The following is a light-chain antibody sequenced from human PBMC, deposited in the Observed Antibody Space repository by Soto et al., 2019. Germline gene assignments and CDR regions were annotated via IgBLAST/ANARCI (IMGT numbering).Light chain of an antibody. CDR3: QQYSNWPLT. CDR1: QSVSSN. V-gene: IGKV3-15*01. J-gene: IGKJ4*01. Sequence: MWMTQSPATLSVSPGERATLSCRASQSVSSNLAWYQQKPGQAPRLLIYGASTRATDIPARFSGSGSGTEFTLTISSLQSEDFAVYYCQQYSNWPLTFGGGTKVDIK. CDR2: GAS.